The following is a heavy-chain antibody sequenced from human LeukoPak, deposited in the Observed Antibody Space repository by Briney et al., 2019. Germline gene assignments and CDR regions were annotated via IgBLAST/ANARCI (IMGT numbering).Heavy chain of an antibody. J-gene: IGHJ1*01. CDR2: IIPIFGTA. D-gene: IGHD4-17*01. CDR3: ARAPDYGLYFQH. V-gene: IGHV1-69*13. CDR1: GGTFSSYA. Sequence: SVKVSCKASGGTFSSYAISWVRQAPGQGLKWMGGIIPIFGTANYAQKFQGRVTITADESTSTAYMELSSPRSEDTAVYYCARAPDYGLYFQHWGQGTLVTVSS.